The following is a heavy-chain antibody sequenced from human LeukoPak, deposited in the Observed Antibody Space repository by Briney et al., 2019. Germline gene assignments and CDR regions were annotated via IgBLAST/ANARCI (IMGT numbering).Heavy chain of an antibody. CDR3: AKDGPCHDILTGYRRTSAYYFDY. J-gene: IGHJ4*02. Sequence: GGSLRLSCAASGFSFSNYGMHWVRQAPGKGLEWVAFIRFDGRNKYYADSVKGRFTISRDNSKTTQYLQMNSLRAEDTAVYYCAKDGPCHDILTGYRRTSAYYFDYWGQGTLVTVSS. D-gene: IGHD3-9*01. V-gene: IGHV3-30*02. CDR1: GFSFSNYG. CDR2: IRFDGRNK.